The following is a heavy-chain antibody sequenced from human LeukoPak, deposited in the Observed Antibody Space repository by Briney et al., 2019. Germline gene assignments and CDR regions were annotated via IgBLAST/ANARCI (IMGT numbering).Heavy chain of an antibody. D-gene: IGHD3-22*01. CDR1: GFTFGSYG. CDR2: ISYDGSNK. J-gene: IGHJ6*02. CDR3: AKDGYYYDSSYYGMDV. V-gene: IGHV3-30*18. Sequence: GGSLRLSCAASGFTFGSYGMHWVRQAPGKGLEWVAVISYDGSNKYYADSVKGRFTISRDNSKNTLYLQMNSLRAEDTAVYYCAKDGYYYDSSYYGMDVWGQGTTVTVSS.